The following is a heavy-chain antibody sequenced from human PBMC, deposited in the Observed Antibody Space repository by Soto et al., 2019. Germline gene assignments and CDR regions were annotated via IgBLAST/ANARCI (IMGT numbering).Heavy chain of an antibody. D-gene: IGHD2-21*02. V-gene: IGHV3-30*18. Sequence: QVQLVESGGGVVQPGRSLRLSCAASGFTFTSHGMHWVRQAPGKGLEWAAIISHDGSNEYYPDSVKGRFIISRDNSKNTLDLQMNGLRAEDTAVYYCAKGGGANCGPDCYPDYWGQGTLVTVSS. CDR3: AKGGGANCGPDCYPDY. CDR1: GFTFTSHG. J-gene: IGHJ4*02. CDR2: ISHDGSNE.